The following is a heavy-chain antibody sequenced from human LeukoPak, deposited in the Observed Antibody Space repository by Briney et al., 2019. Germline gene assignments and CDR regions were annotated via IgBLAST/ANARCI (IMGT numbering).Heavy chain of an antibody. V-gene: IGHV3-48*03. CDR2: ISSSGSTM. CDR1: GITFSSYE. Sequence: GGSLRLSCAASGITFSSYEMNWVRQAPGRGLEWVSFISSSGSTMFYADSVKGRFTISRDNAKNSLYLQMDSLRAEDTAVYYCATWDDPRHSINAFDIWGQGTMVTVSS. D-gene: IGHD1-26*01. J-gene: IGHJ3*02. CDR3: ATWDDPRHSINAFDI.